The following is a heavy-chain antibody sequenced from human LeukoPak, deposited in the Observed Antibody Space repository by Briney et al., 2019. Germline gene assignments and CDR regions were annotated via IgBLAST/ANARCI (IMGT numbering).Heavy chain of an antibody. CDR2: IYYSGST. J-gene: IGHJ5*02. V-gene: IGHV4-39*01. Sequence: SETLSPTCTVSGGSISSSSYYWGWIRQPPGKGLEWIGSIYYSGSTYYNPSLKSRVTISVDTSKNQFSLKLSSVTAADTAVYYCARLGRGYSYGRYNWFDPWGQGALVTVSS. D-gene: IGHD5-18*01. CDR3: ARLGRGYSYGRYNWFDP. CDR1: GGSISSSSYY.